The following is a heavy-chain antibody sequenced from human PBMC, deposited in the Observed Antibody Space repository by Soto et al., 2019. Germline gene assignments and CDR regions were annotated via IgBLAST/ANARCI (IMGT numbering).Heavy chain of an antibody. Sequence: ASETLSLTCTVSGGSVSSGSYYWSWIRQPPGKGLEWIGYIYYSGSTNYNPSLKSRVTISVDTSKNQFSLKLSSVTAADTAVYYCARLRSWSYAPFDYWGQGTLVTVSS. CDR1: GGSVSSGSYY. CDR3: ARLRSWSYAPFDY. CDR2: IYYSGST. D-gene: IGHD1-26*01. V-gene: IGHV4-61*01. J-gene: IGHJ4*02.